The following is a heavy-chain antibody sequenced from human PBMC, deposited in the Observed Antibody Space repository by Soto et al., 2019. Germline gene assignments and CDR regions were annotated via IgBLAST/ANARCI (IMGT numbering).Heavy chain of an antibody. CDR3: ARDRGYGDYVIDY. Sequence: QVQLVQSGAEVKKPGSSVKVSCKASGGTFSSYTISWVRQAPGQGLEWMGRIIPILGIANYAQKFQGRVTITADKSTSTAYMELSSLRSEDRAVYYCARDRGYGDYVIDYWGQGTLVTVSS. CDR2: IIPILGIA. J-gene: IGHJ4*02. D-gene: IGHD4-17*01. CDR1: GGTFSSYT. V-gene: IGHV1-69*08.